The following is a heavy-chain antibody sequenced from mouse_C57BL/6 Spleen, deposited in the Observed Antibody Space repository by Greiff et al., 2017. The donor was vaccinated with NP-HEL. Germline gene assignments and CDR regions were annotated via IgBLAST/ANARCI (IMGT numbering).Heavy chain of an antibody. Sequence: EVKLMESGGGLVKPGGSLKLSCAASGFTFTDYGMHWVRQAPGKGLEWVAYISSGSSTIYYADTVKGRFTISRDNAKNTLFLQMTSLRSEDTDMYYCARDCGSSPYWYFDVWGTGTTVTVSS. J-gene: IGHJ1*03. D-gene: IGHD1-1*01. CDR3: ARDCGSSPYWYFDV. CDR1: GFTFTDYG. CDR2: ISSGSSTI. V-gene: IGHV5-17*01.